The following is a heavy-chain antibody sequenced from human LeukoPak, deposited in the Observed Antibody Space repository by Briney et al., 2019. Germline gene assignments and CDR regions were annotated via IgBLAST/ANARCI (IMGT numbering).Heavy chain of an antibody. CDR3: VNSGFDP. J-gene: IGHJ5*02. CDR1: GFTFSSYG. CDR2: IHYDGTNE. Sequence: GGSLRLSCAASGFTFSSYGMHWVRQAPGKGLEWVAFIHYDGTNEYYADSVRGRFTISIDNFNNTQSLQLNVKRVEDAATYYFVNSGFDPWGQGTLVTVSS. V-gene: IGHV3-30*02.